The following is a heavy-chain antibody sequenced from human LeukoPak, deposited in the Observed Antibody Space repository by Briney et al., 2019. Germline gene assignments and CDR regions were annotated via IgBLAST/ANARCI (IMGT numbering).Heavy chain of an antibody. CDR3: ARAKSMVRGVVFYYYYYYMDV. Sequence: PGGSLRLSCAASGFSFSSYAMHWVPQAPGKGLEWVAVISYDGSNKYYADFVKGRFTISRDNSKNTLYLQMNSLRAEDTAVYYCARAKSMVRGVVFYYYYYYMDVWGKGTTVTVSS. CDR1: GFSFSSYA. CDR2: ISYDGSNK. V-gene: IGHV3-30*04. J-gene: IGHJ6*03. D-gene: IGHD3-10*01.